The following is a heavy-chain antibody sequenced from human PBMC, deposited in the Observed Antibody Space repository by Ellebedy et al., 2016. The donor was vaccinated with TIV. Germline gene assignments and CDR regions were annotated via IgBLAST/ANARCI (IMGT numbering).Heavy chain of an antibody. J-gene: IGHJ6*02. D-gene: IGHD1-26*01. V-gene: IGHV3-7*03. Sequence: GESLKISCVDSGFSFSIYSMSWVRQALGKGLEWVANIKQDGSEKYYVDSVKGRFNISRDNAKNSLYLQMNSLRAEDTAVYYCARARGLLYEKWGGAGYGMDVWGQGTTVSVSS. CDR3: ARARGLLYEKWGGAGYGMDV. CDR2: IKQDGSEK. CDR1: GFSFSIYS.